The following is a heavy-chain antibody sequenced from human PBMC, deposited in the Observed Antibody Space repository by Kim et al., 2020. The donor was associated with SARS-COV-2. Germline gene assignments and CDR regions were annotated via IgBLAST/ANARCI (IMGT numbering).Heavy chain of an antibody. CDR2: ISSSGSTI. V-gene: IGHV3-48*03. D-gene: IGHD6-6*01. Sequence: GGSLRLSCAASGFTFSSYEMNWVRQAPGKGLEWVSYISSSGSTIYYADSVKGRFTISRDNAKNSLYLQMNSLRAEDTAVYYCARVETEYSRPFDYWGQGTLVTVSS. J-gene: IGHJ4*02. CDR3: ARVETEYSRPFDY. CDR1: GFTFSSYE.